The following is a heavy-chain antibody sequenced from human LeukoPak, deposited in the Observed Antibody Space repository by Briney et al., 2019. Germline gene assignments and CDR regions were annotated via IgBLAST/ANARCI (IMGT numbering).Heavy chain of an antibody. CDR1: GYTFTIYY. CDR3: ARGGYSSSIFDY. V-gene: IGHV1-8*02. CDR2: MNPNSGNT. D-gene: IGHD6-6*01. Sequence: ASVKVSCKASGYTFTIYYMHWVRQAPGQGLEWMGWMNPNSGNTGYAQKFQGRVTMTRNTSISTAYMELSSLRSEDTAVYYCARGGYSSSIFDYWGQGTLVTVSS. J-gene: IGHJ4*02.